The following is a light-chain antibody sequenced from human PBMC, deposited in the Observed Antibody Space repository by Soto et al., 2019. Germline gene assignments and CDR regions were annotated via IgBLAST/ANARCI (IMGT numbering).Light chain of an antibody. CDR3: AAWDDSLNGRCV. J-gene: IGLJ1*01. CDR1: SSHIGSNT. Sequence: QSVLSQPPSASATPGQRVTISCSGSSSHIGSNTVNWYQQLPGTAPKLLIYSNNQRPSGVPDRFSGSKSGTSASLAISGLQSEDEADYYCAAWDDSLNGRCVFGTGTKVTVL. CDR2: SNN. V-gene: IGLV1-44*01.